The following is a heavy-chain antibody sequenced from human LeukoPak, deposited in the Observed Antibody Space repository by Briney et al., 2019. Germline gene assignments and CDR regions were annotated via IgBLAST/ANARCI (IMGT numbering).Heavy chain of an antibody. J-gene: IGHJ4*02. CDR2: IYSGGST. Sequence: GGSLRLSCAASGFTVSSNYMSWVRQAPGKGLEWVSVIYSGGSTYYADSVKGRFTISRDNSKNTLYLQMNSLRAEDTAVYYCAKDSSSTWFGGDSKWGQGTLVTVSS. CDR1: GFTVSSNY. D-gene: IGHD3-10*01. V-gene: IGHV3-66*01. CDR3: AKDSSSTWFGGDSK.